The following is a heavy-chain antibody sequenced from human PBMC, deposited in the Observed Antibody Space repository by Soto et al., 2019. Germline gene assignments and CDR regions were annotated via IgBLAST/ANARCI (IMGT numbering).Heavy chain of an antibody. V-gene: IGHV3-23*01. J-gene: IGHJ4*02. CDR3: AKTYYYDSSGYYQRGSPYYFNY. D-gene: IGHD3-22*01. CDR2: ISGSGGST. CDR1: GFTFSSYA. Sequence: PGGSLRLSCAASGFTFSSYAMSWVRQAPGKGLEWVSAISGSGGSTYYADSVKGRFTISRDNSKNTLYLQMNSLRAEDTAVYYCAKTYYYDSSGYYQRGSPYYFNYWGQGTLVTVSS.